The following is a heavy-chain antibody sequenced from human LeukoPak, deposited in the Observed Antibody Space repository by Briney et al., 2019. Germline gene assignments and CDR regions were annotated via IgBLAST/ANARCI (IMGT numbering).Heavy chain of an antibody. Sequence: PSETLSLTCAVYGGSFSDYYWTWIRQPPGKGLEWIGEINHSGSTNYNPSLKSRVTMSVDTSKNQLSLRLISVTAADTAVYYCTRDPGTSGEVRFDPWGQGSLVTVSS. CDR1: GGSFSDYY. J-gene: IGHJ5*02. D-gene: IGHD3-16*01. CDR3: TRDPGTSGEVRFDP. CDR2: INHSGST. V-gene: IGHV4-34*01.